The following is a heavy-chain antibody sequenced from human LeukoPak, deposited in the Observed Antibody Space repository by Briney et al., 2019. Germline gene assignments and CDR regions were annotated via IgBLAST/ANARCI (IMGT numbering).Heavy chain of an antibody. CDR3: AKTESDILTWAYFDY. CDR1: GFTFSSYA. V-gene: IGHV3-23*01. D-gene: IGHD3-9*01. Sequence: PGGSLRLSCAACGFTFSSYAMSWARQAPGKGLEWVSATSGSGGSTYYADSVKGRFTISRDNSKNTLYLQMNSLRAEDTAVYYCAKTESDILTWAYFDYWGQGTLVTVSS. CDR2: TSGSGGST. J-gene: IGHJ4*02.